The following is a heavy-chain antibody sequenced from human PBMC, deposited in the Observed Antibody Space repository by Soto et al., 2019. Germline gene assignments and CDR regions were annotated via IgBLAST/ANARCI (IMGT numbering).Heavy chain of an antibody. D-gene: IGHD7-27*01. CDR2: IDLDNDNR. V-gene: IGHV1-2*02. Sequence: ASVKVSCKASGGTFSSYAISWVRQAPGQGLEWMGYIDLDNDNRAYAQKFQGRVTTTRDTSITTAYMELSGLRSDDTAVYYCGLEPTGTGGFDYWGQGTLVTVSS. J-gene: IGHJ4*02. CDR1: GGTFSSYA. CDR3: GLEPTGTGGFDY.